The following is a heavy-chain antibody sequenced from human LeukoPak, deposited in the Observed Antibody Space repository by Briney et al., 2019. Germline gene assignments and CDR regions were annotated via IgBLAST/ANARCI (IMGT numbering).Heavy chain of an antibody. J-gene: IGHJ5*02. V-gene: IGHV4-39*07. CDR2: MNYGGSS. Sequence: SETLSLTCTASGGSLSSSSTSYWSWIRQPPGKGLEWIGSMNYGGSSHYNPSLKSRVTISVDTSKNQFSLKLTSVTAADTAVYYCARGYSSSWYLNWFDPWGQGTLVTVSS. CDR1: GGSLSSSSTSY. D-gene: IGHD6-13*01. CDR3: ARGYSSSWYLNWFDP.